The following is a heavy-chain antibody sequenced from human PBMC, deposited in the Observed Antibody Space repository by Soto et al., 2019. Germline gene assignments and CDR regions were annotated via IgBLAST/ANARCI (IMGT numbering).Heavy chain of an antibody. CDR3: ATLPVSTGTLDAFDI. CDR1: GGTFSSYT. J-gene: IGHJ3*02. V-gene: IGHV1-69*02. D-gene: IGHD1-1*01. Sequence: SVKVSCKASGGTFSSYTISWVRQAPGQGLEWMGRIIPILGIANYAQKFQGRVTITADKSTSTAYMELSSLRSVDTAVYYCATLPVSTGTLDAFDIWGQGTMVTVSS. CDR2: IIPILGIA.